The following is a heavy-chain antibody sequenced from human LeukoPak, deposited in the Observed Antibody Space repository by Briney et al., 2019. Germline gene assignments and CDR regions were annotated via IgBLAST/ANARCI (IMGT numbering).Heavy chain of an antibody. CDR2: IIPIFGTA. V-gene: IGHV1-69*13. CDR3: ARGVEIQLWPD. CDR1: GGTFSSYA. J-gene: IGHJ4*02. Sequence: SVNVSFKASGGTFSSYAISWVRQAPGQGLEWMGGIIPIFGTANYAQKFQGRVTITADESTSTAYMELSSLRSEDTAVYYCARGVEIQLWPDWGQGTLVTVSS. D-gene: IGHD5-18*01.